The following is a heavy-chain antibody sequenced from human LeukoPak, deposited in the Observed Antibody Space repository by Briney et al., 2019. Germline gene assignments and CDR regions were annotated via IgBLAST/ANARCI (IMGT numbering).Heavy chain of an antibody. CDR2: INHSGST. V-gene: IGHV4-34*01. D-gene: IGHD4-17*01. Sequence: PSETLSLTCAVYGGSFSGYYWSWIRQPPGKGLEWIGEINHSGSTNYNPSLKSRVTISVDTSKNQFSLKLSSVTAADTAVYYCARDKGYGDYAVAPDYWGQGTLVTVSS. CDR1: GGSFSGYY. J-gene: IGHJ4*02. CDR3: ARDKGYGDYAVAPDY.